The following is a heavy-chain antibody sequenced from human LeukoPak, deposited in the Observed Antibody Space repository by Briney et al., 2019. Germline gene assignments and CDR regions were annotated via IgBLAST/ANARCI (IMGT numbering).Heavy chain of an antibody. V-gene: IGHV1-3*03. Sequence: ASVKVSCKASGYTFTSYAMHWVRQAPGQRLEWMGWINAGNGNTKYSQEFQGRVTITRDTSASTAYMELSSLRSEDMAVYYCARGYYDYVWGSHDAFDIWGQGTMVTVSS. CDR2: INAGNGNT. CDR1: GYTFTSYA. J-gene: IGHJ3*02. D-gene: IGHD3-16*01. CDR3: ARGYYDYVWGSHDAFDI.